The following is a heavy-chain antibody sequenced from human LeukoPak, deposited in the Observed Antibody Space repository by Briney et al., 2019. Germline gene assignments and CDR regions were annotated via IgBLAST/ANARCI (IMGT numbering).Heavy chain of an antibody. CDR3: ARRHQLLYYYYGIDV. J-gene: IGHJ6*02. CDR1: GGTFINSA. CDR2: INTNTGNP. D-gene: IGHD2-2*01. Sequence: GASVKVSCKASGGTFINSAFSWVRQAPGQGLEWMGWINTNTGNPTYAQGFTGRFVFSLDTSVSTAYLQISSLKAEDTAVYYCARRHQLLYYYYGIDVWGQGTTVTVSS. V-gene: IGHV7-4-1*02.